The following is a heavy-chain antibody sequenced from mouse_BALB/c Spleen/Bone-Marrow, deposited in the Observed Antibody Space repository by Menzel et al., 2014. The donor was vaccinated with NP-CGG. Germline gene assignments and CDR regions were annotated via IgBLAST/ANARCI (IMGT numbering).Heavy chain of an antibody. Sequence: VQLKESGPDLVKPGASVKISCKASGYSFTGYYMYWVKQSHGKSLEWIGRLNPNNGGNSYNQKFKGKAILTVDKSSSTTCMELRSLASEDSAIYYCSRDAMDYWGQGTSVTVSS. V-gene: IGHV1-26*01. CDR2: LNPNNGGN. CDR1: GYSFTGYY. CDR3: SRDAMDY. J-gene: IGHJ4*01.